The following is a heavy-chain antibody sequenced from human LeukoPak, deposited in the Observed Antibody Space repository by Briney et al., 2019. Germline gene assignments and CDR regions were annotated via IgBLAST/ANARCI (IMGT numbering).Heavy chain of an antibody. CDR1: GYTFTSYD. V-gene: IGHV1-8*01. CDR3: ARGLPHHTYYDFLSGYYNTGAYYYYYMDV. D-gene: IGHD3-3*01. CDR2: RSLNSGSS. J-gene: IGHJ6*03. Sequence: ASVKVSCKASGYTFTSYDINWVRQATGDGHGWMGWRSLNSGSSGNEQKFQGTVTMTRNTSISTAYMERRSLRSEDTAVYYCARGLPHHTYYDFLSGYYNTGAYYYYYMDVWGKGTTVTVSS.